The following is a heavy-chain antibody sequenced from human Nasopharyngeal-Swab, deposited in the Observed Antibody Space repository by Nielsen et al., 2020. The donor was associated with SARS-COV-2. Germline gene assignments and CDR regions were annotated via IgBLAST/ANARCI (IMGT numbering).Heavy chain of an antibody. J-gene: IGHJ6*02. V-gene: IGHV1-18*01. CDR2: ISAYNGNT. CDR1: GYTFTSYG. Sequence: ASVQVSCKASGYTFTSYGISGVRQAPGQGLEWMGWISAYNGNTNYAQKLQGRVTMTTDTSTSTAYMELRSLRSDDTAVYYCATSSDTAMDYYYYGMDVWGQGTTVTVSS. D-gene: IGHD5-18*01. CDR3: ATSSDTAMDYYYYGMDV.